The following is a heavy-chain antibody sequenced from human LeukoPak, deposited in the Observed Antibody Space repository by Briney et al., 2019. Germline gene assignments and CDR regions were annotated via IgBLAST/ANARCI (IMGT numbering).Heavy chain of an antibody. CDR1: GFTFSSYG. CDR2: IRYDGSNK. D-gene: IGHD6-19*01. J-gene: IGHJ3*02. Sequence: GGSLRLSCAASGFTFSSYGMHWVRQAPGKGLEWVAFIRYDGSNKYYADSVKGRFTISRDNSKSTLYLQMNSLRAEDTAVYYCAKDLYSSGWYRRSVAFDIWGQGTMVTVSS. V-gene: IGHV3-30*02. CDR3: AKDLYSSGWYRRSVAFDI.